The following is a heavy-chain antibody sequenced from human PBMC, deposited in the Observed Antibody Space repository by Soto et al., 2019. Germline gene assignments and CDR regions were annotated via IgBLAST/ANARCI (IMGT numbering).Heavy chain of an antibody. Sequence: KPSETLSLTCAVYGGSFSGYYWSWIRQPPGKGLEWIGEINHSGSTNYNPSLKSRVTISVDTSKNQFSLKLSSVTAADTAVYYCARGSYYYGSGSKTMFRHQNWFDPWGQGTLVTVSS. J-gene: IGHJ5*02. V-gene: IGHV4-34*01. CDR2: INHSGST. D-gene: IGHD3-10*01. CDR3: ARGSYYYGSGSKTMFRHQNWFDP. CDR1: GGSFSGYY.